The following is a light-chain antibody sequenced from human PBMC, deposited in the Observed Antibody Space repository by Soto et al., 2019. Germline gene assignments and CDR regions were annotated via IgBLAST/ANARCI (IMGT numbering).Light chain of an antibody. CDR1: QSISTW. J-gene: IGKJ4*01. Sequence: DIQMTQSPSTLSASVGDRVTITCRASQSISTWLAWYQQKPGKAPKLLIYKASNLEGGVTSRFSGSGSGTECTITINSLQPDDFATYYCQQYNPYPLTFGGGTTVEIK. CDR3: QQYNPYPLT. CDR2: KAS. V-gene: IGKV1-5*03.